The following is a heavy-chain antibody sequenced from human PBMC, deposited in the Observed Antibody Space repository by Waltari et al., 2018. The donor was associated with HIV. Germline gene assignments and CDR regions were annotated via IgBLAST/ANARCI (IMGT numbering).Heavy chain of an antibody. V-gene: IGHV3-15*01. CDR1: GFTFSNAW. J-gene: IGHJ6*02. CDR2: IKSKTDGGTT. Sequence: EVQLVESGGGLVKPGGSLRLSCAASGFTFSNAWMSWVRQAPGKGLEWVGRIKSKTDGGTTDYAAPVKGRFTISRDDSKNTLYLQMNSLKTEDTAVYYCTTDIVVVPAVSPRPDGYYGMDVWGQGTTVTVSS. CDR3: TTDIVVVPAVSPRPDGYYGMDV. D-gene: IGHD2-2*01.